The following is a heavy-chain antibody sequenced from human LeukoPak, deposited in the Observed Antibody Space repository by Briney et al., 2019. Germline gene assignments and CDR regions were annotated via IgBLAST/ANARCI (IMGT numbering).Heavy chain of an antibody. CDR2: ISGGTT. CDR1: GFTISTYG. Sequence: PGGSLRFSCAASGFTISTYGMSWVRQAPGKGLEWVSSISGGTTYYADSVKGRFTISRDNSKNTVSLQMNSLRAEDTAVYYCAKSVYHSGNYWGQGTLVTVSS. CDR3: AKSVYHSGNY. J-gene: IGHJ4*02. D-gene: IGHD3-10*01. V-gene: IGHV3-23*01.